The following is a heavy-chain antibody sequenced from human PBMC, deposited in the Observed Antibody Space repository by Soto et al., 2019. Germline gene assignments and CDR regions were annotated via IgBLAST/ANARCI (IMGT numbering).Heavy chain of an antibody. J-gene: IGHJ4*02. Sequence: SETLSLTCTVSGGSMRNYFRTWIRQPPGKGLEWIGYIHYSGTTSFFPSYNPSLRSRVTISEDTSKNQFSLKLLSVTTADTAVYFCAAGEASSRNLAPYYLDFWGQGTLVT. CDR1: GGSMRNYF. CDR3: AAGEASSRNLAPYYLDF. D-gene: IGHD6-13*01. CDR2: IHYSGTT. V-gene: IGHV4-59*01.